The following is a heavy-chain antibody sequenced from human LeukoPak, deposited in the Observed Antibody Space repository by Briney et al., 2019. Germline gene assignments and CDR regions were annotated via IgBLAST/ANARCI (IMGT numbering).Heavy chain of an antibody. CDR2: IWYDGVNK. J-gene: IGHJ4*01. D-gene: IGHD2-2*01. CDR3: ARVAPIYSTSLYYLDS. V-gene: IGHV3-33*01. Sequence: GGSLRLSCAASGFTFSSHVMHWVRQAPGKGLEWVADIWYDGVNKYYADSVKGRFTISRDNSKNTLYLQMNSLRDQDTAVYYCARVAPIYSTSLYYLDSWGHGTLVTVSS. CDR1: GFTFSSHV.